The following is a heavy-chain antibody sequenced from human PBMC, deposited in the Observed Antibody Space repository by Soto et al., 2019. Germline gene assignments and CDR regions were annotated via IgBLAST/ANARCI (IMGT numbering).Heavy chain of an antibody. CDR1: GGTFSSYA. CDR3: ARGDIVVVPAAFGGMDV. V-gene: IGHV1-69*13. J-gene: IGHJ6*02. CDR2: IIPIFGTA. Sequence: GASVKVSCKASGGTFSSYAISWVRQAPGQGLEWMGGIIPIFGTANYAQKFQGRVTITADESTSTAYMELSSLRSEDTAVYYCARGDIVVVPAAFGGMDVWGQGTTVTVSS. D-gene: IGHD2-2*01.